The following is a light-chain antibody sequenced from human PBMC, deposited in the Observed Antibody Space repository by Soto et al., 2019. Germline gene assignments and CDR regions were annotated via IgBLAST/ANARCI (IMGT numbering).Light chain of an antibody. CDR1: SSDVGSYNC. Sequence: QSALTQPASVSGSPGQSITISCSGTSSDVGSYNCVSWYQQHPGKAPKLIIYGVTNRPSGVSNRFSGSKSDNTASLTISGLQAEDEAVYLCSSYTSDSTPYVYGTGTKLTVL. V-gene: IGLV2-14*01. J-gene: IGLJ1*01. CDR2: GVT. CDR3: SSYTSDSTPYV.